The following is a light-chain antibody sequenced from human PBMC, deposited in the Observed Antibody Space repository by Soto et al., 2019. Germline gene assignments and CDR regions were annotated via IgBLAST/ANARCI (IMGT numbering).Light chain of an antibody. J-gene: IGLJ3*02. CDR1: SSNIGSNA. CDR3: AAWGDSLNTWV. Sequence: QSVLTQPPSASATPGQTATISCSGSSSNIGSNAVSWYQHFPGTAPKVLIYSDDQRPSGVPDRFSGSKSGASASLAISGLQAEDEADYFCAAWGDSLNTWVFGGGTKVTVL. V-gene: IGLV1-44*01. CDR2: SDD.